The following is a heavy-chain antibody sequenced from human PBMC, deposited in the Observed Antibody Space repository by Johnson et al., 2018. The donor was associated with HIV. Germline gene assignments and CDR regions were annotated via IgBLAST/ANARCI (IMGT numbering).Heavy chain of an antibody. CDR3: ARDQVVEMATIIGDDAFDI. J-gene: IGHJ3*02. CDR2: ISYDGSKK. CDR1: GFTFSSYG. Sequence: QVQLVESGGGVVQPGRSLRLSCAASGFTFSSYGMHWVRQAPGKGLEWVAVISYDGSKKYYAGSVKGRFTISRDNSKTTLYLQMNSLRAGDTAVYYCARDQVVEMATIIGDDAFDIWGQGTMVTVSS. D-gene: IGHD5-24*01. V-gene: IGHV3-30*03.